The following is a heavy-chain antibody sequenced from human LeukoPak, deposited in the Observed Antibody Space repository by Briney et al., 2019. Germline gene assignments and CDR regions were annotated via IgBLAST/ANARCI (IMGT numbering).Heavy chain of an antibody. D-gene: IGHD4-17*01. CDR3: ARDCWARLRAPLDP. J-gene: IGHJ5*02. CDR2: INSSSNHI. CDR1: GFTFSSYS. V-gene: IGHV3-21*01. Sequence: GGSLRLSCAASGFTFSSYSMNWVRQAPGKGLEWVSSINSSSNHIYNADSVKGRFTTSKDNAKNSLYMQMNILTAEATALYYSARDCWARLRAPLDPWGEGTLVTVSS.